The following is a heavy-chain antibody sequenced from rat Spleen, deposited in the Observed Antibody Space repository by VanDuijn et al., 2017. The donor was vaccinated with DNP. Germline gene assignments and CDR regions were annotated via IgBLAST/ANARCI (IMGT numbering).Heavy chain of an antibody. CDR1: GFTFSNYY. J-gene: IGHJ1*01. Sequence: EVQLVESGGGLVQPGRSLKLSCAASGFTFSNYYMAWVRQAPTKGLEWIASITNSGGSTFDRDSVKGRFTISRDNAKSTLYLQMDSLRSEDTATYYCARHQAPSYYGYNYWYFDFWGPGTMVTVSS. V-gene: IGHV5S23*01. D-gene: IGHD1-7*01. CDR3: ARHQAPSYYGYNYWYFDF. CDR2: ITNSGGST.